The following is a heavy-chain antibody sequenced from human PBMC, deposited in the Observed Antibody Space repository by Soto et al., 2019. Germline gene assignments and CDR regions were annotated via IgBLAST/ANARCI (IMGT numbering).Heavy chain of an antibody. V-gene: IGHV3-11*01. CDR3: ARVPPFWSVNYYYYMDV. Sequence: GGSLRLSCAASGFTFSDYYMSWIRQAPGKGLEWVSYISSSGSTIYYADSVKGRFTISRDNAKNSLYLQMNSLRAEDTAVYYCARVPPFWSVNYYYYMDVWGKGTTVTVSS. J-gene: IGHJ6*03. CDR2: ISSSGSTI. D-gene: IGHD3-3*01. CDR1: GFTFSDYY.